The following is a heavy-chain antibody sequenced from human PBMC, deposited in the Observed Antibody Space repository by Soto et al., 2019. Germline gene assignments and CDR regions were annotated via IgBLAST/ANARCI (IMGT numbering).Heavy chain of an antibody. Sequence: QVQLQESGPGLVKPSETLSLTCTVSGGSISSYYYSWIRQPPGKGLEWIGYIYYSGSTNYNPSLKSRVSISVDTSKNQFALKLSSVTAADTAVYYCARRGSFGVFDYWGQGTLVTVSS. CDR2: IYYSGST. V-gene: IGHV4-59*08. J-gene: IGHJ4*02. CDR3: ARRGSFGVFDY. D-gene: IGHD3-3*01. CDR1: GGSISSYY.